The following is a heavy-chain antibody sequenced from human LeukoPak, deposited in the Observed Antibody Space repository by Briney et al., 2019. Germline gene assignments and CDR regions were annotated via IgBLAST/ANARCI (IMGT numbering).Heavy chain of an antibody. CDR2: IYYSGST. Sequence: SETLSLTCTVSGGSISSYYWTWIRQPPGKGLEWIGYIYYSGSTNYNPSLKSRVTILLDTSKNQFSLKLSSVTAADTAVYYCARANYYDSSGSLDDWGQGTLVTVSS. V-gene: IGHV4-59*01. CDR1: GGSISSYY. D-gene: IGHD3-22*01. CDR3: ARANYYDSSGSLDD. J-gene: IGHJ4*02.